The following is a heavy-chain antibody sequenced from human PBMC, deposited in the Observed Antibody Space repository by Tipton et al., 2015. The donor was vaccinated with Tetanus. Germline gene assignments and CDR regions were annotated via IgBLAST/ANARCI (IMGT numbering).Heavy chain of an antibody. J-gene: IGHJ6*02. Sequence: SLRLSCAASGFTFSSYAMSWVRQAPGKGLEWVSAISGSGGSTYYADSVKGRFTISRDNSKNTLYLQMNSLRAEDTAVYYCARTRIVGATTYYYYGMDVWGQGTTVTVSS. V-gene: IGHV3-23*01. CDR2: ISGSGGST. D-gene: IGHD1-26*01. CDR3: ARTRIVGATTYYYYGMDV. CDR1: GFTFSSYA.